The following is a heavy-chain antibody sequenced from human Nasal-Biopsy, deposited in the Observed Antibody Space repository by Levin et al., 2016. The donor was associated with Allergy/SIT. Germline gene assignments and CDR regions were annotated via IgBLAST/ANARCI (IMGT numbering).Heavy chain of an antibody. J-gene: IGHJ6*02. V-gene: IGHV3-30*18. CDR2: ISYDGSSE. Sequence: GESLKISCEASGFTFSYHGMHWVRQAPGKGLEWVAFISYDGSSEHYADSVKGRFTVSRDSSKNTLYLQMSSLRAEDTAVYYCAKDLKGYTYQYGLDVWGQGTTVTVSS. CDR3: AKDLKGYTYQYGLDV. D-gene: IGHD5-18*01. CDR1: GFTFSYHG.